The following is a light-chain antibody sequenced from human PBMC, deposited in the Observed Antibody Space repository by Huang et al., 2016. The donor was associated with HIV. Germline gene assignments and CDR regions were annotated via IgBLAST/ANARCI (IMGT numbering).Light chain of an antibody. J-gene: IGKJ1*01. Sequence: EIVMTQSPATLSVSPGERATLSCRASQSVSSNLAWYQQKPGQAPRLLIDAASTRATGIPARCSGSGSGKECTLTISSLQSEEFAVYYCQQYNNWPRTFGQGTKVEIK. CDR1: QSVSSN. CDR2: AAS. V-gene: IGKV3-15*01. CDR3: QQYNNWPRT.